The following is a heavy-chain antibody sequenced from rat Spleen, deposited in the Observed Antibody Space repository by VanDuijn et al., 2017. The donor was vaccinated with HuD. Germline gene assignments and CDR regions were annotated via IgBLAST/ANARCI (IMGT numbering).Heavy chain of an antibody. Sequence: VQLKESGPGLVQPSQTLSLTCTVSGFSLTSYGVSWVRQPPGKGLEWVAYISYNGGSTYYPDTVKGRFTISRDNAKSTLYLQMDSLRSEDTASYYCTTALYVMDAWGQGASVTVSS. CDR1: GFSLTSYG. V-gene: IGHV5-19*01. CDR2: ISYNGGST. J-gene: IGHJ4*01. CDR3: TTALYVMDA.